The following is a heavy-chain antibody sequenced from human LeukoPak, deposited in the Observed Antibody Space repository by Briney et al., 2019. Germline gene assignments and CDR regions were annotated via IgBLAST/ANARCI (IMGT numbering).Heavy chain of an antibody. CDR3: AKRGVVIRVILVGFHKEAYYFDS. J-gene: IGHJ4*02. CDR1: GITLSNYG. CDR2: ISDSGGRT. V-gene: IGHV3-23*01. D-gene: IGHD3-22*01. Sequence: GGSLRLSCAVSGITLSNYGMSWGRQAPGKGLEWVAGISDSGGRTNYADSVKGRFTISRDNPKNKWYLQMTSLRAEDTVVYFCAKRGVVIRVILVGFHKEAYYFDSWGQGALVTVSS.